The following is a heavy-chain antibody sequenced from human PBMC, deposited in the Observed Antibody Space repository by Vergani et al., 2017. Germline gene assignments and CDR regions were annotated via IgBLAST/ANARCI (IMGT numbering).Heavy chain of an antibody. CDR1: GGTFSSYA. V-gene: IGHV1-69*01. D-gene: IGHD1-26*01. CDR2: NLPIFGTA. Sequence: QVQLVQSGAEVKKPGSSVKVSCKASGGTFSSYAISWVRQAPGQGLEWMGGNLPIFGTANYAQKFQGRVTITADESTSTAYMELSSLRSEDTAVYYCAADKVGATTSSSDAFDIWGQGTMVTVSS. J-gene: IGHJ3*02. CDR3: AADKVGATTSSSDAFDI.